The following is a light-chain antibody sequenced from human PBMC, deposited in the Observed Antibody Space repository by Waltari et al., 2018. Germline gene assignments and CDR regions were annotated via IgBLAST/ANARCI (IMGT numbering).Light chain of an antibody. Sequence: QSVLTQPPSTSGTPGQRVTISCSGSTSNIGTNTVTWYQLLPGTAPKTVIFANYHRPSGVPDRCSASTSGTSASLVISRLQSEDGADYFCATRDDSLSGRVFGGGTKVTVL. V-gene: IGLV1-44*01. CDR2: ANY. CDR1: TSNIGTNT. CDR3: ATRDDSLSGRV. J-gene: IGLJ3*02.